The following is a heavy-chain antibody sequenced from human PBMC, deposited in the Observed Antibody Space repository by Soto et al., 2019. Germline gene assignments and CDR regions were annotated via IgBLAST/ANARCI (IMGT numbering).Heavy chain of an antibody. CDR1: GGSISSGGYY. CDR3: AREYSSSWYRFTRKEGFDAFDI. CDR2: IYYSGST. J-gene: IGHJ3*02. Sequence: QVQLQESGPGLVKPSQTLSLTCTVSGGSISSGGYYWSWIRQHPGKGLEWIGYIYYSGSTYYNPSLKSRVTISVDTSKNQFSLKLSSVTAADTAVYYCAREYSSSWYRFTRKEGFDAFDIWGQGTMVTVSS. V-gene: IGHV4-31*03. D-gene: IGHD6-13*01.